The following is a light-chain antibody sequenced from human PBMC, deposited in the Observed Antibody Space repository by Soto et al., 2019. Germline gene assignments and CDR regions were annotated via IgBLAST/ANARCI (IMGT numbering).Light chain of an antibody. CDR2: GAS. CDR1: QSVSSSY. CDR3: QQYGSSPQYT. J-gene: IGKJ2*01. Sequence: EIVLTQSPGTLSLSPGERATLSCRASQSVSSSYLAWYQQKPGQAPRLLIYGASSRATGIPDRFSGSESGTDFTLTISRLEPEDFAVYYCQQYGSSPQYTFGQGTKLEI. V-gene: IGKV3-20*01.